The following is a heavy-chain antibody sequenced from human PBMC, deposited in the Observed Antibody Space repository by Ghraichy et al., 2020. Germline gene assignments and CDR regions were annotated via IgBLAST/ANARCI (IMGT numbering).Heavy chain of an antibody. CDR2: INSDGSST. V-gene: IGHV3-74*01. D-gene: IGHD1-26*01. CDR1: GFTFSSYW. J-gene: IGHJ4*02. Sequence: GESLNISCAASGFTFSSYWMHWVRQAPGKGLVWVSRINSDGSSTSYADSVKGRFTISRDNAKNTLYLQMNSLRAEDTAVYYCAREGGSYSRYYFDYWGQGTLVTVSS. CDR3: AREGGSYSRYYFDY.